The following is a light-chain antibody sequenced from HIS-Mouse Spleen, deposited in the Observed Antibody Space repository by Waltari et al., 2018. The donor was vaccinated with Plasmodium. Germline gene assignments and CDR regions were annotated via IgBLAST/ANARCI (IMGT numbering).Light chain of an antibody. Sequence: QSVLTQPPSVSGAPGQRVTISCTGSSSNIGAGYDVHWYQQLPGTAPKLLIYGNSNRPSGVPDRFSSAKSCTSASLAITGLQAEDEADYYCQSYDSSLSGYVFGTGTKVTVL. CDR1: SSNIGAGYD. V-gene: IGLV1-40*01. CDR3: QSYDSSLSGYV. CDR2: GNS. J-gene: IGLJ1*01.